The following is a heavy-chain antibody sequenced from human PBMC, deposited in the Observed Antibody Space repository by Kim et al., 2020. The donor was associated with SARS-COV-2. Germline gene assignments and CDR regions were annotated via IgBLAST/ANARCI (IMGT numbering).Heavy chain of an antibody. V-gene: IGHV4-39*01. J-gene: IGHJ5*02. CDR3: ARHVVGSWSHWFDP. CDR2: IYYSGST. CDR1: GGSISSSSYY. Sequence: SETLSLTCTVSGGSISSSSYYWGWIRQPPGKGLEWIGSIYYSGSTCYNPSLKSRVTISVDTSKNQFSLKLSSVTAADTAVYYCARHVVGSWSHWFDPWGQGTLVTVSS. D-gene: IGHD6-13*01.